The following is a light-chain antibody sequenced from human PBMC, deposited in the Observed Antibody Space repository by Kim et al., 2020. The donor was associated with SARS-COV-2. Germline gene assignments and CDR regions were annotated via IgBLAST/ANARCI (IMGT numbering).Light chain of an antibody. CDR2: AAS. CDR1: QSISSY. V-gene: IGKV1-39*01. J-gene: IGKJ3*01. CDR3: QQSYSTPFT. Sequence: DIQMTQSPSSLSASVGDRVTITCRASQSISSYLNWYQQKPGKAPKLLIYAASSLQSGVPSRFSGSGSGTDFTLTISSLQPEDFATYYCQQSYSTPFTFGPGTKVDIE.